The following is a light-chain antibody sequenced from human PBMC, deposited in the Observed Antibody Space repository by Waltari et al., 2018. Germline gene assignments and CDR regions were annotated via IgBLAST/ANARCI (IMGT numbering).Light chain of an antibody. CDR3: QQGYSTWT. CDR2: AAS. CDR1: QNIGRY. Sequence: DIQMTQSPAPLSASLGDRVTITCRASQNIGRYLNWYQQISGRAPKLLIYAASNLQRGVPSRFIGSGSGTDFTLTISGLQPEDFGTYYCQQGYSTWTFGQGTNVDSK. V-gene: IGKV1-39*01. J-gene: IGKJ1*01.